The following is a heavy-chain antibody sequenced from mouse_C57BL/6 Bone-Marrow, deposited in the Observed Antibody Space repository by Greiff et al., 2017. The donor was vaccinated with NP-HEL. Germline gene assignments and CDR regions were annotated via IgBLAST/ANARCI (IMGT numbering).Heavy chain of an antibody. V-gene: IGHV1-81*01. CDR3: ARDNGGTYWYFDV. CDR1: GYTFTSYG. D-gene: IGHD2-14*01. CDR2: IYPRSGNT. Sequence: QVQLQQSGAELARPGASVKLSCKASGYTFTSYGISWVKQRPGQGLEWIGEIYPRSGNTYYNEKFKGKATLTADKSSSTAYMELRSLTSEDSAVYVCARDNGGTYWYFDVWGTGTTVTVSS. J-gene: IGHJ1*03.